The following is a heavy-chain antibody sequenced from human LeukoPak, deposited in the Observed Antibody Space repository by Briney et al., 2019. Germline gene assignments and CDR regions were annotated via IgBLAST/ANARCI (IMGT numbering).Heavy chain of an antibody. CDR2: ICYSGST. CDR1: GGSISSYY. J-gene: IGHJ6*02. V-gene: IGHV4-59*01. CDR3: AREFVDTAMGASYSYYYYGMDV. Sequence: SSETLSLTCTVSGGSISSYYWSWIRQPPGKGLEWIGYICYSGSTNYNPSLKSQVTISVDTSKNQFSLKLSSVIAADTAVYYCAREFVDTAMGASYSYYYYGMDVWGQGTTVTVS. D-gene: IGHD5-18*01.